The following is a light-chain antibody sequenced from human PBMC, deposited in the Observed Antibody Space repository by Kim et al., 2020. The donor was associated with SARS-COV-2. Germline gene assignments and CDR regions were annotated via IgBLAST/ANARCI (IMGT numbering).Light chain of an antibody. CDR2: AAS. V-gene: IGKV3-20*01. J-gene: IGKJ2*01. Sequence: SPGERATLSCSASQSLSSNYLAWYQQKPGQAPRLLIYAASSRATGIPDRCSGSGSQTDFTLTINGLEPEDFALYYCQQYGTSTGYTFGQGTKLEI. CDR3: QQYGTSTGYT. CDR1: QSLSSNY.